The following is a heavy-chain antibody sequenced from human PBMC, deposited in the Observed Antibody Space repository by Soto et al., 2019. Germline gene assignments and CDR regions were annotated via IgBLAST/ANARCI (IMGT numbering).Heavy chain of an antibody. CDR3: THREWFLFRESDRPDH. D-gene: IGHD3-3*01. CDR1: GLSLSNGELG. CDR2: IYGDDEK. J-gene: IGHJ4*02. V-gene: IGHV2-5*02. Sequence: QITLTESGPTLVKPTQTLTLTCTVSGLSLSNGELGVAWIRQPPGEALEWLALIYGDDEKCYSPSLKTRLTIPKDPSKSQLFLTLTNVDPVDTATYYCTHREWFLFRESDRPDHGGQGTLVTVSS.